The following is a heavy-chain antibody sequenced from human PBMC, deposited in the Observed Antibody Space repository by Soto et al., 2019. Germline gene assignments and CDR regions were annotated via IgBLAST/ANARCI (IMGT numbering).Heavy chain of an antibody. Sequence: SETLSLTCTVSGGSISSYYWSWIRQPPGKGLVWIGYIYYSGSTNYNPSLKSRVTISVDTSKNQFSLKLSSVTAADTAVYYCARGRETRYCSGGSRYPLNCFDPWGQGTLVTVS. CDR1: GGSISSYY. CDR2: IYYSGST. J-gene: IGHJ5*02. V-gene: IGHV4-59*01. D-gene: IGHD2-15*01. CDR3: ARGRETRYCSGGSRYPLNCFDP.